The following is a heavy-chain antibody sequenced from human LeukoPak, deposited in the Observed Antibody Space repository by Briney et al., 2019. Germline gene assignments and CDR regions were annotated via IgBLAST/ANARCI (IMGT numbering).Heavy chain of an antibody. D-gene: IGHD3-10*01. J-gene: IGHJ3*02. CDR1: GFTLSSYW. Sequence: PGGSLRLSCAASGFTLSSYWMSWVRQAPGKGLEWVANKKEDGSEKYYVDSVKGRFTISRDNAKNSLFLHMNSLTAEDTAMYYCARDWVAGVPFDAFDIWGQGTMVSVSS. CDR2: KKEDGSEK. V-gene: IGHV3-7*01. CDR3: ARDWVAGVPFDAFDI.